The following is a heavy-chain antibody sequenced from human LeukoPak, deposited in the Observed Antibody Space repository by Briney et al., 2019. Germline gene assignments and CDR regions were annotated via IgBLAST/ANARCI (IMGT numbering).Heavy chain of an antibody. CDR2: ISGSGGST. J-gene: IGHJ1*01. D-gene: IGHD2-2*02. CDR1: GFTFSSYA. Sequence: GGSLRLSCAASGFTFSSYAMSWVRQAPGKGLEWVSAISGSGGSTYYADSVKGRFTISRDNSKNTLYLQMNSLRAEDTAVYYCARASGGGYCSSTSCYTGYFQHWGQGTLVTVSS. V-gene: IGHV3-23*01. CDR3: ARASGGGYCSSTSCYTGYFQH.